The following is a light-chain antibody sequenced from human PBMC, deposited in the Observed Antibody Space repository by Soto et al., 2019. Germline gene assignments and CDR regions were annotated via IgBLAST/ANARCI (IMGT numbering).Light chain of an antibody. J-gene: IGKJ4*01. CDR3: QHYLTWPLT. Sequence: ELVLTQSPATLSVSPGERATLSCRASQGVGSTLAWYQQEPGRAPRLLIYDASTRATGIPARFSGAGSGTEFTLPISGLQSDDFAFYYCQHYLTWPLTFGGGTRVEI. V-gene: IGKV3-15*01. CDR1: QGVGST. CDR2: DAS.